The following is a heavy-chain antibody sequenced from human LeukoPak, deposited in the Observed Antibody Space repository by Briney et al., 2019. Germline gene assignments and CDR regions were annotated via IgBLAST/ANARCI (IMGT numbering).Heavy chain of an antibody. Sequence: SETLSLTCTVSGGSISSSSYYWGWIRQHPGKGLEWIGYIYYSGSTYYNPSLKSRVTISVDTSKNQFSLKLSSVTAADTAVYYCARSPYCSGGSCYSAYFDYWGQGTLVTVSS. V-gene: IGHV4-31*03. CDR1: GGSISSSSYY. CDR3: ARSPYCSGGSCYSAYFDY. D-gene: IGHD2-15*01. J-gene: IGHJ4*02. CDR2: IYYSGST.